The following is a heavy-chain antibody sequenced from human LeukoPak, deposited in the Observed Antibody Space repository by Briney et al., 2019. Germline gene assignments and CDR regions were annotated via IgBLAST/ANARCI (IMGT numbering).Heavy chain of an antibody. J-gene: IGHJ1*01. V-gene: IGHV4-34*01. CDR1: GGSFGGYY. D-gene: IGHD4-17*01. CDR3: ARGLNGDYGTDKYFKH. Sequence: SETLSLTRAVYGGSFGGYYWSWIRQPPGKGLEWIGEINHSGSPNYNPSLKSRVTISVDTSNNQFSLKLNSVTAADTAVYYCARGLNGDYGTDKYFKHWGQGTLVTVSS. CDR2: INHSGSP.